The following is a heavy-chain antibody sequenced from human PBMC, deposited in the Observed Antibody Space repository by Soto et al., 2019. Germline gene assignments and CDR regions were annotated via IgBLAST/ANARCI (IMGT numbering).Heavy chain of an antibody. CDR2: IYHSGST. J-gene: IGHJ4*02. V-gene: IGHV4-30-2*01. CDR3: ARGGDTAMVHLSY. Sequence: NPSETLSLTCAVSGGSISSGGYSWSWIRQPPGKGLEWIGYIYHSGSTYYNPSLKSRVTISVDRSKNQFSLKLSSVTAADTAVYYCARGGDTAMVHLSYWGQGTLVTVSS. D-gene: IGHD5-18*01. CDR1: GGSISSGGYS.